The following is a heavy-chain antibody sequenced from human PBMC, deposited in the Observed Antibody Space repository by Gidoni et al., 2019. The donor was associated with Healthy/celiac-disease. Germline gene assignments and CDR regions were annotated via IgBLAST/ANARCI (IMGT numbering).Heavy chain of an antibody. CDR3: AKDRGEGGLDY. V-gene: IGHV3-9*01. CDR2: IRWDRRSI. D-gene: IGHD3-16*01. J-gene: IGHJ4*02. Sequence: EVQLVESGGGLIQPGRSLRLSCAASGFTFDDYAMHWVRQAPGKGLEWVSGIRWDRRSIHYADSVKGRFTISRDNAKNSLYLQMTSLRAEDTALYYCAKDRGEGGLDYWGQGTLVTVSS. CDR1: GFTFDDYA.